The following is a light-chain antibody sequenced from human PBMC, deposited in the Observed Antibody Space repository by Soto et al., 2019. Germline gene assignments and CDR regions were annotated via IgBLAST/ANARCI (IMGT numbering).Light chain of an antibody. CDR1: SSDVGNYNL. V-gene: IGLV2-23*01. Sequence: QSALTQPASVSGSPGQSITISCTGTSSDVGNYNLVSWYQQHPGKAPKLMIYEGSKRPSGVSNRFSGSKSGNTASLTISGLQAEDEADYYCSSYVGSSTLLFGAGTKVTVL. CDR2: EGS. CDR3: SSYVGSSTLL. J-gene: IGLJ2*01.